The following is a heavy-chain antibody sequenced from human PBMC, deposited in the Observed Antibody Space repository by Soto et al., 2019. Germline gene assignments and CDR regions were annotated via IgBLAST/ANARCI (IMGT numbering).Heavy chain of an antibody. J-gene: IGHJ4*02. V-gene: IGHV3-11*06. Sequence: QAQLVESGGGLVKPGGSLRLSCAASGFTFSDYYMSWIRQDPGKGLERVSYISSSSSYTNYAESVKGRYANYRDNAKNSLYLQLNSLRAEDTAVYYCARDHTSVDYGGQGTLVTVSS. CDR3: ARDHTSVDY. CDR2: ISSSSSYT. CDR1: GFTFSDYY. D-gene: IGHD5-18*01.